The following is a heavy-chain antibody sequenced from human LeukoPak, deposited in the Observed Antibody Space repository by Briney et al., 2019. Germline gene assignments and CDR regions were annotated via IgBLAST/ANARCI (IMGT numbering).Heavy chain of an antibody. D-gene: IGHD1-14*01. CDR2: IWYDGGNK. V-gene: IGHV3-33*01. J-gene: IGHJ3*01. CDR1: GFTFSAYG. CDR3: ARDLNLPDAFDV. Sequence: GGSLRLSCAASGFTFSAYGMHWVRQAPGKGLEWVAVIWYDGGNKYCADSVKGRFTVSRDNSKNTLYLQMNSLRVEDTALYYCARDLNLPDAFDVWGQGTMVTVSS.